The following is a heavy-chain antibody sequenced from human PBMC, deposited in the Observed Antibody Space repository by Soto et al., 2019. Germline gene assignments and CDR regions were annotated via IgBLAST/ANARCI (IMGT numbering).Heavy chain of an antibody. CDR2: IWYDGSNK. CDR3: ARAIQLWDSYYYYGMDV. V-gene: IGHV3-33*08. CDR1: GFTFSSYG. Sequence: HPGGSLRLSCAASGFTFSSYGMHWVRQAPGKGLEWVAVIWYDGSNKYYADSVKGRFTISRDNSKNTLYLQMNSLRAEDTAVYYCARAIQLWDSYYYYGMDVWGQGTTVNFSS. D-gene: IGHD5-18*01. J-gene: IGHJ6*02.